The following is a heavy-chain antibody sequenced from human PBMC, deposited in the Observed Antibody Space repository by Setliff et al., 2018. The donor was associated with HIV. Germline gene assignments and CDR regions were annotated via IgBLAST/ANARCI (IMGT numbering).Heavy chain of an antibody. V-gene: IGHV4-34*01. Sequence: PSETLSLTCAVYGGSFSGYYWSWIRQPPGKGLEWIGEINHSGSTNYNPSLKSRVTISVDTSKNQFSLKLSSVTAADTAVYYCATQGLTVPIPGGYFQHWGPGILVTVSS. J-gene: IGHJ1*01. CDR1: GGSFSGYY. D-gene: IGHD2-21*02. CDR3: ATQGLTVPIPGGYFQH. CDR2: INHSGST.